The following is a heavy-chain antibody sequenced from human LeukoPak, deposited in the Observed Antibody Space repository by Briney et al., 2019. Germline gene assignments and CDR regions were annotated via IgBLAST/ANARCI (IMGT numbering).Heavy chain of an antibody. CDR1: GFTFSNYA. CDR3: AKRDGDSSSWYDPFDY. Sequence: PGGSLRLSCAASGFTFSNYAMTWVRQAPGKGLEWVSSISDSGGNTYYADSVKGRFTISRDNSKSTVYLQMSRLRAEDTAVYYCAKRDGDSSSWYDPFDYWGQGTLVTVSS. D-gene: IGHD6-13*01. V-gene: IGHV3-23*01. J-gene: IGHJ4*02. CDR2: ISDSGGNT.